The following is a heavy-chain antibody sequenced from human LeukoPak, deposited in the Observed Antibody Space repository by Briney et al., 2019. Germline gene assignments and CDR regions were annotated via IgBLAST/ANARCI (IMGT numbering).Heavy chain of an antibody. V-gene: IGHV1-24*01. CDR3: ATGLQWSGCYQNAFDI. CDR1: GYTLTELS. J-gene: IGHJ3*02. D-gene: IGHD3-3*01. CDR2: FDPEDGET. Sequence: ASVKVSCKVSGYTLTELSMHWVRQAPGKGLEWMGGFDPEDGETIYAQKFQGRVTMTEDTSTDTAYMELSSLRSEDTAVYYCATGLQWSGCYQNAFDIWGQGTMVTVSS.